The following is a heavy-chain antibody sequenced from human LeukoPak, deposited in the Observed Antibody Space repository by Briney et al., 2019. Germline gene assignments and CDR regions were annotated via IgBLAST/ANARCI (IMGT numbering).Heavy chain of an antibody. D-gene: IGHD3-10*01. CDR3: ATGRGRVGFQYLDY. V-gene: IGHV3-30*02. Sequence: GGSLRLSCAASGRASGATFSGLGMHWVRQAPGKGLEWVAFIEFDESQRHFADSVKARFTISRDNSASSLYLQLNSLRVEDTAVYYCATGRGRVGFQYLDYWGQGTLVTVSS. CDR2: IEFDESQR. J-gene: IGHJ4*02. CDR1: GRASGATFSGLG.